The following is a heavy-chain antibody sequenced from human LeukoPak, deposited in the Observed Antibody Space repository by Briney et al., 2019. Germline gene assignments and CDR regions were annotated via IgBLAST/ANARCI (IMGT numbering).Heavy chain of an antibody. D-gene: IGHD3-10*01. CDR1: GYSFTNYW. Sequence: GESLKISCKASGYSFTNYWIGWVRQMPGKGLEWMAIIYPANSDTRYSASFQGQVTISADNSITTAYLQWSSLTASDTAMYYCARERESGSSRFDPWGQGTLVTVSS. J-gene: IGHJ5*02. V-gene: IGHV5-51*01. CDR3: ARERESGSSRFDP. CDR2: IYPANSDT.